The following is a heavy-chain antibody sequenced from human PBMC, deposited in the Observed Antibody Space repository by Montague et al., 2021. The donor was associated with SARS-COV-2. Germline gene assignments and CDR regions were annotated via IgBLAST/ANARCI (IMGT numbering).Heavy chain of an antibody. J-gene: IGHJ4*02. D-gene: IGHD1-1*01. CDR3: ARVGGNEYPFFDY. V-gene: IGHV4-61*02. Sequence: TLSLTCTVYGDSNSSGTHYRSWIRQPAGKGTEWIGRLYTSGGTNYNPSLKSRGTISVDTSNNQFSLSLSSVTASDTAVYYCARVGGNEYPFFDYWGQGSLVTVFS. CDR2: LYTSGGT. CDR1: GDSNSSGTHY.